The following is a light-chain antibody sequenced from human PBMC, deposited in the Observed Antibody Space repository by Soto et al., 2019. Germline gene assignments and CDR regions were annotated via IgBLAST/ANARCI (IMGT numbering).Light chain of an antibody. CDR2: KVS. Sequence: DVVMTQSPLSLPVTLGQPASISCRSSQSPVYSDGNTYLNWFQQRPGQSPRRLIYKVSNRDSGVPDRFSGSGSGTDFTLKISRVEAEDVGVYYCMQGTHWPLTFGPGTKVDIK. V-gene: IGKV2-30*01. CDR3: MQGTHWPLT. CDR1: QSPVYSDGNTY. J-gene: IGKJ3*01.